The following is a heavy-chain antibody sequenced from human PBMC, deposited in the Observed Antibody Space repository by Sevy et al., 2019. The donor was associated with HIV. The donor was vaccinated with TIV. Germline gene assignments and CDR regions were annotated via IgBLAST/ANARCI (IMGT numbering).Heavy chain of an antibody. CDR3: ARAPSGSQGPGQYFHY. CDR1: GYRFMSYG. V-gene: IGHV1-18*01. Sequence: ASVKVSCKTSGYRFMSYGISWVRQAPGQGLEWMGWISTFNGDTNAETKLQGRVTMTTDTSTSTGYMGLRSLRSGDTAVYYCARAPSGSQGPGQYFHYWGQGTLVTVSS. J-gene: IGHJ1*01. CDR2: ISTFNGDT. D-gene: IGHD1-26*01.